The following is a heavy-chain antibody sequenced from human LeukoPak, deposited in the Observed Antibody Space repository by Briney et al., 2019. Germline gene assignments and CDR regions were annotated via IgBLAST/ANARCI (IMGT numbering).Heavy chain of an antibody. D-gene: IGHD2-21*02. J-gene: IGHJ4*02. V-gene: IGHV3-48*01. CDR3: ARTIVTAGRAYFDY. CDR1: EFTFSSYS. Sequence: GGSLRLSCAASEFTFSSYSMNWVRQAPGKGLEWVSYITNSGNSKSYADSVKGRFTISRDNTKNSLYLQMNNLRVEDTAVYYCARTIVTAGRAYFDYWGQGTLVTVSS. CDR2: ITNSGNSK.